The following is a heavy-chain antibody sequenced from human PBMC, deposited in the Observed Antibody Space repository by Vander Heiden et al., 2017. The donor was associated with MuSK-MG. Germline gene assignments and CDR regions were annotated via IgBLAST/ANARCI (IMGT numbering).Heavy chain of an antibody. J-gene: IGHJ3*02. V-gene: IGHV3-23*01. Sequence: EVQLLESGGGLVQPGGSLRLSCAASGFTLSSYAMRWVRQAPGKGLEWVSAIRGSGGSTYYADSVKGRFTISRDNSKNTLYLQMNSLRAEDTAVYYCAKVRWGAFDIWGQGTMVTVSS. D-gene: IGHD3-16*01. CDR1: GFTLSSYA. CDR2: IRGSGGST. CDR3: AKVRWGAFDI.